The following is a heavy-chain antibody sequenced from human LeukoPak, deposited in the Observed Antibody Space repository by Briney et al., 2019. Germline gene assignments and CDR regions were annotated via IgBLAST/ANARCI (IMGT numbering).Heavy chain of an antibody. CDR2: INHSGST. D-gene: IGHD4-23*01. V-gene: IGHV4-34*01. J-gene: IGHJ3*02. Sequence: PSETLSLTCAVYGVSFSGYYWSWIRQPPGKGLEWMGEINHSGSTNYNPSLKSRVTISVDTSKNHFSLKLSSVTAADTAVYYCARGLRLRGSTTRAFDIWGQGTMVTVAS. CDR1: GVSFSGYY. CDR3: ARGLRLRGSTTRAFDI.